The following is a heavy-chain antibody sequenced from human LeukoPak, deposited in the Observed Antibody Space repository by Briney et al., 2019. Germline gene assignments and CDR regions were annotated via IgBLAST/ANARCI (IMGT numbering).Heavy chain of an antibody. V-gene: IGHV1-18*01. CDR1: GYTFTSYG. CDR3: ARDEYYDSSGYYGVYFDY. D-gene: IGHD3-22*01. J-gene: IGHJ4*02. CDR2: ISAYNGNT. Sequence: ASVKVSCKASGYTFTSYGISWVRQAPGQGLDWMGWISAYNGNTNYAQKLRGRVTMTTDTSTSTAYMELRSLRSDDTAVYSCARDEYYDSSGYYGVYFDYWGQGTLVTVSS.